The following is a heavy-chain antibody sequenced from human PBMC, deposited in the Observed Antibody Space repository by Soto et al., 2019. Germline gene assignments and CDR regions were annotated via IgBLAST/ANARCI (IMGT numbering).Heavy chain of an antibody. J-gene: IGHJ4*02. D-gene: IGHD3-10*01. V-gene: IGHV4-30-2*01. Sequence: QLQLQESGSGLVKPSQTLSLTCAVSGGSISSGGYSWSWIRQPPGKGLEWIGYIYHSGSTYYNPSLKSRVTISVDMSKNQFSLKLSSVTAADTAVYYCARLMVRGVITSLFDYWGQGTLVTVSS. CDR2: IYHSGST. CDR1: GGSISSGGYS. CDR3: ARLMVRGVITSLFDY.